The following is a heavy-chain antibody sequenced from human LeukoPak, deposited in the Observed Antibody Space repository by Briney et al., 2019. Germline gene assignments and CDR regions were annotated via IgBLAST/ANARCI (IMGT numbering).Heavy chain of an antibody. CDR1: GFTFSSYS. V-gene: IGHV3-48*01. CDR3: AKDQHSSSWSPDIDY. CDR2: ISSSSSTI. D-gene: IGHD6-13*01. J-gene: IGHJ4*02. Sequence: GGSLRLSCAASGFTFSSYSMNWVRQAPGKGLEWVSYISSSSSTIYYADSVKGRFTISRDNSKNTLYLQMNSLRAEDTAVYYCAKDQHSSSWSPDIDYWGQGTLVTVSS.